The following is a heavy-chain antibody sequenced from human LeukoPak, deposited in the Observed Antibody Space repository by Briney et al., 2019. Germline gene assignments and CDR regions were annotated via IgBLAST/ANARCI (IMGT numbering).Heavy chain of an antibody. Sequence: GGSLTLSCAASGFSFSSYGIHWVRQAPGKGLEWVAFIRYDGSDKYYADSVKGRFTISRDNSKNTLYLQMNSLREEDTAVYYCTKVSGSSYYYYYMDVWGKGTTVTVSS. V-gene: IGHV3-30*02. CDR1: GFSFSSYG. J-gene: IGHJ6*03. D-gene: IGHD3-3*01. CDR2: IRYDGSDK. CDR3: TKVSGSSYYYYYMDV.